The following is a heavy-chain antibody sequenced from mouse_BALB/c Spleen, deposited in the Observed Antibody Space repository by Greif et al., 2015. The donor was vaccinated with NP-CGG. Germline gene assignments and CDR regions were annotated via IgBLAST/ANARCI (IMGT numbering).Heavy chain of an antibody. J-gene: IGHJ2*01. CDR1: GFSLTSYG. D-gene: IGHD2-4*01. CDR2: IWAGGST. V-gene: IGHV2-9*02. CDR3: ARERSMITYYFDY. Sequence: VKLVESGPGLVAPSQSLSITCTVSGFSLTSYGVHWVRQPPGKGLEWLGVIWAGGSTNYNSALMSRLSISKDNSKSQVFLQMNSLQTDDTAMYYCARERSMITYYFDYWGQGTTLTVSS.